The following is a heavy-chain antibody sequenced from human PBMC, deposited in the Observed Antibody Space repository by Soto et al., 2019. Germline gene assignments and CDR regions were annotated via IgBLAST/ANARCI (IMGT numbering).Heavy chain of an antibody. D-gene: IGHD6-19*01. CDR1: GGTFSSYS. J-gene: IGHJ4*02. V-gene: IGHV1-69*13. CDR3: ARSYIAVAGMYYFDY. CDR2: IIPIFGTA. Sequence: VASVKVSCKASGGTFSSYSISWVRQAPGQGLEWMGGIIPIFGTANYAQKFQGRVTITADESTSTAYMELSSLRSEDTAVYYCARSYIAVAGMYYFDYWGQGTLVTVSS.